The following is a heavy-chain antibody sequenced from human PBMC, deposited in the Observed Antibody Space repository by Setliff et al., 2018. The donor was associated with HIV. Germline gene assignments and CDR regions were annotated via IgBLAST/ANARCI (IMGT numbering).Heavy chain of an antibody. V-gene: IGHV3-30*02. CDR1: GFIFSDHH. CDR3: AKNLYSSIWSPLDY. J-gene: IGHJ4*02. D-gene: IGHD6-13*01. Sequence: PGGSMRLSCVASGFIFSDHHIDWVRQAPGKGLDWVASILFDGTYKYYAASVKGRFTISRDNSKNTLFLQMGSLRTEDTAVYFCAKNLYSSIWSPLDYWGQGTLVTVSS. CDR2: ILFDGTYK.